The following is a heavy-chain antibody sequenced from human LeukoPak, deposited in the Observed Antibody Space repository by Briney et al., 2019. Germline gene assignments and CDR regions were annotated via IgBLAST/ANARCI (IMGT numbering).Heavy chain of an antibody. D-gene: IGHD5-24*01. CDR3: ASNRDGKFDY. V-gene: IGHV3-30*02. CDR1: RFTFSSYG. J-gene: IGHJ4*02. CDR2: IRYDGSNT. Sequence: PGGSLRLSCAASRFTFSSYGMHWVRQAPGKGLEWVAFIRYDGSNTYYADSVKGRFTISRDNSKNTLYLQMNSLRAEEMAVYYCASNRDGKFDYWGQGTLVTVSS.